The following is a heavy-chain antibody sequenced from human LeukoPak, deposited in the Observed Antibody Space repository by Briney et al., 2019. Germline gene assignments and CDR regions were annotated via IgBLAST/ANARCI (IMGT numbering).Heavy chain of an antibody. Sequence: SETLSLTCTVSGGPISSYYWSWIRQPPGKGLEWIGYIYTSGSTNYNPSLKSRVTISVDTSKNQFSLKLSSVTAADTAVYYCARYSSEGFGDVWGKGTTVTVSS. V-gene: IGHV4-4*09. CDR2: IYTSGST. CDR3: ARYSSEGFGDV. CDR1: GGPISSYY. J-gene: IGHJ6*04. D-gene: IGHD5-18*01.